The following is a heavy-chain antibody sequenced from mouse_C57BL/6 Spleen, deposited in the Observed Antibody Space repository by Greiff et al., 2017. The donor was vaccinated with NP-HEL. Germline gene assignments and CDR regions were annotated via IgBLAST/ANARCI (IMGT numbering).Heavy chain of an antibody. J-gene: IGHJ3*01. CDR2: ISSGSSTI. D-gene: IGHD1-1*01. CDR1: GFTFSDYG. V-gene: IGHV5-17*01. Sequence: EVQGVESGGGLVKPGGSLKLSCAASGFTFSDYGMHWVRQAPEKGLEWVAYISSGSSTIYYADTVKGRFTISRDNAKNTLFLQMTSLRSEDTAMYYCARHMTTVVASPVYWGQGTLVTVSA. CDR3: ARHMTTVVASPVY.